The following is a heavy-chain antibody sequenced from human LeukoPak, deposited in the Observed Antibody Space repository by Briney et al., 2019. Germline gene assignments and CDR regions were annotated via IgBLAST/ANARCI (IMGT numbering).Heavy chain of an antibody. V-gene: IGHV1-69*04. CDR2: IIPIFGIA. CDR3: AREVVTTNRNWCDP. CDR1: GGTFSSYA. D-gene: IGHD4-11*01. J-gene: IGHJ5*02. Sequence: SVKVSCKASGGTFSSYAISWVRQAPGQGLEWMGRIIPIFGIANYAQKFQGRVTITADKSTSTAYMELSSLRSEDTALYYCAREVVTTNRNWCDPGCQGNRGNVTS.